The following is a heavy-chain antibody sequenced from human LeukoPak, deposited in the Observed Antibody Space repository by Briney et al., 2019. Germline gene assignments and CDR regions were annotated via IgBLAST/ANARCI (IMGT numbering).Heavy chain of an antibody. Sequence: AESLKTSDKASGYRFTCYRHGWVRQMPGKGLEWMGIIYPGDSDTRYSPSFQGQVTISADKYISTAYLQWSSLKASDTAMYYCARPEEQGYYVLDACDMWPRGTVVTISS. CDR1: GYRFTCYR. D-gene: IGHD2/OR15-2a*01. CDR3: ARPEEQGYYVLDACDM. CDR2: IYPGDSDT. V-gene: IGHV5-51*01. J-gene: IGHJ3*02.